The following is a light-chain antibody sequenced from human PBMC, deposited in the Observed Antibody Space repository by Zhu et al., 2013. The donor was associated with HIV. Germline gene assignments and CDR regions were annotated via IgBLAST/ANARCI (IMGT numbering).Light chain of an antibody. CDR2: AAS. CDR1: QGIRND. Sequence: AIQMTQSPSSLSASIGDRITITCRASQGIRNDLGWYQQKPGKAPKLLIHAASNLETEVPSRFSGSGSGTEFTLSITSLQPDDIATYYCQQYSSDLWTFGQGTRVEI. V-gene: IGKV1-6*01. CDR3: QQYSSDLWT. J-gene: IGKJ1*01.